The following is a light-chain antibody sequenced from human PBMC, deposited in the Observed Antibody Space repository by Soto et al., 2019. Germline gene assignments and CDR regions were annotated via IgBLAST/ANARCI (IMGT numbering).Light chain of an antibody. CDR3: QQSYSTPRT. CDR2: AAS. CDR1: QSISSY. J-gene: IGKJ1*01. Sequence: DIQITVSPSSLAASVGARVSITCRASQSISSYLNWYQQKPGKAPKLLIYAASSLQSGVPSRFSGSGSGTDFTLTISSLQPEDFATYYCQQSYSTPRTFGQGTKVDIK. V-gene: IGKV1-39*01.